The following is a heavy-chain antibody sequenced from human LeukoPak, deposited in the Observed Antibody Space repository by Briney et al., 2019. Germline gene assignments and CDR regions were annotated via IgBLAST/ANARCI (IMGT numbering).Heavy chain of an antibody. V-gene: IGHV3-30*02. CDR3: AKDRAVAGPSYLDV. CDR1: GFTFSSYG. D-gene: IGHD6-19*01. Sequence: GGSLRLSCAASGFTFSSYGMHWVRQAPGKGLEWVAFIRYDGSNKYYADSVKGRFTISRDNSKNTLYLQMNSLRAEDTAVYYCAKDRAVAGPSYLDVWGKGTTVTVSS. J-gene: IGHJ6*03. CDR2: IRYDGSNK.